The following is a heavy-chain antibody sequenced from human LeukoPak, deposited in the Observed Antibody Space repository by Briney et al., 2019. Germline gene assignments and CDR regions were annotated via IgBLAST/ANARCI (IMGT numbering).Heavy chain of an antibody. D-gene: IGHD3-3*01. CDR1: GFTPSVDA. CDR2: ITGGVDNT. J-gene: IGHJ4*02. V-gene: IGHV3-23*01. CDR3: AIVSWSGYHS. Sequence: GRSLRLSYALSGFTPSVDAMNWVRQAPGAGLGWVSGITGGVDNTFYTDCVKGRFTISRDNSKNTVYLQRNSLRAEDTAIYYCAIVSWSGYHSWGQGILVTVSS.